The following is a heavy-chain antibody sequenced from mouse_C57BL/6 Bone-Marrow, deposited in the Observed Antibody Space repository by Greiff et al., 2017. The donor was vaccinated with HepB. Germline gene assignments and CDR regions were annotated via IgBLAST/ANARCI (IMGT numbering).Heavy chain of an antibody. CDR2: IWSGGST. Sequence: QVQLKQSGPGLVQPSQSLSITCTVSGFSLTSYGVHWVRQSPGKGLEWLGVIWSGGSTDYNAAFISRLSISKDNSKSQVFFKMNSLQADDTAIYYCARKNSPVAYWGQGTLVTVSA. J-gene: IGHJ3*01. CDR3: ARKNSPVAY. V-gene: IGHV2-2*01. CDR1: GFSLTSYG.